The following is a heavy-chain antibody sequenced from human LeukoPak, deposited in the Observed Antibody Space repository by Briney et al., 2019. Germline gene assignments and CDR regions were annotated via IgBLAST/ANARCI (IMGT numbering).Heavy chain of an antibody. Sequence: GGCLRLSCAASGFSFSSYAVSWVRQAPGKGRECVSDISGSGSRTYHADSVKGRFTISRDNSKNTLYLQMNSLRAEDTAVYYCAKEAVLRWFDYWGQGTLVTVSP. V-gene: IGHV3-23*01. D-gene: IGHD5-12*01. CDR3: AKEAVLRWFDY. CDR1: GFSFSSYA. J-gene: IGHJ4*02. CDR2: ISGSGSRT.